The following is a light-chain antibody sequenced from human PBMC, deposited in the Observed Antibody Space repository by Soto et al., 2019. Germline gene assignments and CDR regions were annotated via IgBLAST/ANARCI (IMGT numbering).Light chain of an antibody. CDR1: QSVSSSY. V-gene: IGKV3-20*01. CDR2: GAS. CDR3: QQYGSSPRT. Sequence: EIVLTQSPGTLSLSPGERATLSCRASQSVSSSYLAWYQQKPGQAPRLLIYGASSRATGIPDRFSCSGSGASFTLNMSRLELEDFAVYYCQQYGSSPRTFGQGTKLEIK. J-gene: IGKJ2*01.